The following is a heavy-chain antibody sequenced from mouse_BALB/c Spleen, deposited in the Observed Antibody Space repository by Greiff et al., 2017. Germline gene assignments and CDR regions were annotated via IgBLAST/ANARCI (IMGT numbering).Heavy chain of an antibody. D-gene: IGHD4-1*01. V-gene: IGHV1-69*02. Sequence: QVQLQQPGAELVRPGASVKLSCKASGYTFTSYWINWVKQRPGQGLEWIGNIYPSDSYTNYNQKFKDKATLTVDKSSSTAYMQLSSPTSEDSAVYYCTRWANWDVYFDYWGQGTTLTVSA. CDR2: IYPSDSYT. J-gene: IGHJ2*01. CDR3: TRWANWDVYFDY. CDR1: GYTFTSYW.